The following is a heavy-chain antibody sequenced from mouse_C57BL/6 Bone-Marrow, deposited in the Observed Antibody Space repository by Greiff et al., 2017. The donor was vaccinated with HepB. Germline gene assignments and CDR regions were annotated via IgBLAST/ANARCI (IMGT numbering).Heavy chain of an antibody. D-gene: IGHD1-2*01. V-gene: IGHV5-2*01. Sequence: EVKVVESGGGLVQPGESLKLSCESNEYEFPSHDMSWVRKTPEKRLELVAAINSDGGSTYYPDTMERRFIISRDNTKKTLYLQMSSLRSEDTALYYCARQVLRRAWFAYWGQGTLVTVSA. CDR1: EYEFPSHD. J-gene: IGHJ3*01. CDR2: INSDGGST. CDR3: ARQVLRRAWFAY.